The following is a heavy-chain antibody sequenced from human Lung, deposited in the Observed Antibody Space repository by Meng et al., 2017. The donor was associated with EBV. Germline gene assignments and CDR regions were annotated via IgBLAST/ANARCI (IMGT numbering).Heavy chain of an antibody. J-gene: IGHJ4*02. CDR3: ARAIVGATYYFDY. Sequence: QVQLVQSGAEVKKPGASVTVSCKASGYTFTSYAMHWVRQAPGQRLEWMGWINAGNGNTKYSQKFQGRVTITRDTSASTAYMELSSLRSEDTAVYYCARAIVGATYYFDYWGQGTLDTVSS. V-gene: IGHV1-3*01. CDR1: GYTFTSYA. CDR2: INAGNGNT. D-gene: IGHD1-26*01.